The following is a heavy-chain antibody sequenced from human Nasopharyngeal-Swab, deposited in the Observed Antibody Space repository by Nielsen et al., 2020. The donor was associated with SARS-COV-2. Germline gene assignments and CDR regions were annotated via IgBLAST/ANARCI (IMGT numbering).Heavy chain of an antibody. V-gene: IGHV3-33*01. J-gene: IGHJ4*02. Sequence: GGSLRLSCAASGFTFSSYGMHWVRQAPGKGLEWVAVIWYDGSNKYYADSVKGRFTISRDNSKNTLYLQMNSLRAEDTAVYYCARASSGRYSPDYWGQGTLVTVSS. CDR2: IWYDGSNK. CDR1: GFTFSSYG. CDR3: ARASSGRYSPDY. D-gene: IGHD6-19*01.